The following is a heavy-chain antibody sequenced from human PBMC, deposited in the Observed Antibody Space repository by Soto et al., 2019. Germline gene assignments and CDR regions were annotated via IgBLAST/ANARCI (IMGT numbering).Heavy chain of an antibody. V-gene: IGHV3-21*01. CDR2: ISSGSSDT. J-gene: IGHJ4*03. CDR3: ARLAN. CDR1: GDTVRRVS. Sequence: PWGSLGLSCAASGDTVRRVSITWVRQVPGKGLEWVASISSGSSDTWYADSVKGRFIISRDNAQNSLFLQMNSLRPEDTAMYYCARLANWGPGTQVTVSS.